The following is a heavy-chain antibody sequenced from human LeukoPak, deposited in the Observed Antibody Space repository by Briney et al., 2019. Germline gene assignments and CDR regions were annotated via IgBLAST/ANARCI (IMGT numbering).Heavy chain of an antibody. V-gene: IGHV3-48*04. D-gene: IGHD3-10*01. CDR2: ISSSSSTI. CDR3: ATYGSGSYLSPDGAFDI. Sequence: SGGSLRLSCAASGFTFSSYSMNWVRQAPGKGLEWVSYISSSSSTIYYADSVKGRFTISRDNAKNSLYLQMNSLRAEDTAVYYCATYGSGSYLSPDGAFDIWGQGTMVTVSS. CDR1: GFTFSSYS. J-gene: IGHJ3*02.